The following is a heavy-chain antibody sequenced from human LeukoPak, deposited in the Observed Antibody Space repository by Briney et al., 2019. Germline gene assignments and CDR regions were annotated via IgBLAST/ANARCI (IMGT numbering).Heavy chain of an antibody. J-gene: IGHJ6*02. V-gene: IGHV3-30*18. D-gene: IGHD3-10*01. CDR3: AKVLWFGVNGMDV. Sequence: GWSLRLSCAASGFTFSSYGMHWVRQAPGKGLEWLAVISYDGSNKYYADSVKGRFTISRDNSKNTLYLQMNSLRAEDTAVYYCAKVLWFGVNGMDVWGQGTTVTVSS. CDR1: GFTFSSYG. CDR2: ISYDGSNK.